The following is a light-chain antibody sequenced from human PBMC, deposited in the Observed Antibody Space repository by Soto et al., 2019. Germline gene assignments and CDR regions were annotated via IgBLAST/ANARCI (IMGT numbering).Light chain of an antibody. CDR1: QSLVHSDGNTY. Sequence: DIVMTQTPLSSPVSLGQPASISCRSSQSLVHSDGNTYLSWLHQRPGQPPRLLFYKTANRFSGGPDRFRGSGAGTDCALQISMVGAEDVGVYYCMQATQRWTFGQRTKVEI. V-gene: IGKV2-24*01. CDR2: KTA. CDR3: MQATQRWT. J-gene: IGKJ1*01.